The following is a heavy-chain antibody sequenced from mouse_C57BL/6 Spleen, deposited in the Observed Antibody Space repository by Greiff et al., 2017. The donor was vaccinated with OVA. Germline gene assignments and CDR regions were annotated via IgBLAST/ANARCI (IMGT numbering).Heavy chain of an antibody. CDR2: IYPRSGNT. D-gene: IGHD2-2*01. CDR1: GYTFTSYG. V-gene: IGHV1-81*01. Sequence: QVQLQQSGAELARPGASVKLSCKASGYTFTSYGISWVKQRTGQGLEWIGEIYPRSGNTYYNEKFKGKATLTADKSSSTAYLELRSLTSEDSAVYFCARGGVTPWGQGTTLTVSS. J-gene: IGHJ2*01. CDR3: ARGGVTP.